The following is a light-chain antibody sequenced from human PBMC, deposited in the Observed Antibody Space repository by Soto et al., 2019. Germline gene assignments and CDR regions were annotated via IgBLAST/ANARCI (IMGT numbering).Light chain of an antibody. CDR1: SSNFGANT. V-gene: IGLV1-44*01. Sequence: QSVLTQPPSASGTPGQRVTISCSGGSSNFGANTVNWYQQLPGTAPKLLIYSNIQRPSGVPDRFSGSKSGTSASLAISGLQSEDEADYYCAAWDDSLKGYVFGAGTKVTVL. J-gene: IGLJ1*01. CDR2: SNI. CDR3: AAWDDSLKGYV.